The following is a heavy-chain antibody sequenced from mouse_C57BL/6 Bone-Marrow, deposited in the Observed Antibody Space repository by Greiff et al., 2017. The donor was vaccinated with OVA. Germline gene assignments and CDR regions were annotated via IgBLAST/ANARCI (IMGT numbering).Heavy chain of an antibody. V-gene: IGHV1-64*01. CDR1: GYTFTSYW. CDR3: ARPGRGYFDV. CDR2: IHPNSGST. D-gene: IGHD3-1*01. Sequence: QVHVKQPGAELVKPGASVKLSCKASGYTFTSYWMHWVKQRPGQGLEWIGMIHPNSGSTNYNEKFKSKATLTVDKSSSTAYMQLSSLTSEDSAVYYCARPGRGYFDVWGTGTTVTVSS. J-gene: IGHJ1*03.